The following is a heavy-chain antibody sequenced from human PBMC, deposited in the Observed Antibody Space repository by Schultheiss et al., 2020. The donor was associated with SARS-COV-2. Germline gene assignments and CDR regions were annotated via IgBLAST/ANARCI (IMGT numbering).Heavy chain of an antibody. J-gene: IGHJ4*02. CDR3: ARLRDVGGVSFDY. CDR1: GGSISSYY. V-gene: IGHV4-59*08. D-gene: IGHD1-26*01. Sequence: SETLSLTCTVSGGSISSYYWSWIRQPPGKGLEWIGYIYYSGSTNYNPSLKSRLTMSVDTSKNQFSLNLGSVTAADTAVYYCARLRDVGGVSFDYWGKGTLVTVSS. CDR2: IYYSGST.